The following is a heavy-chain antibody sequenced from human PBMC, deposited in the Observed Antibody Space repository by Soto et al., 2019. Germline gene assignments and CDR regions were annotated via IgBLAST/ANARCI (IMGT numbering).Heavy chain of an antibody. D-gene: IGHD3-10*02. CDR2: IYPRDSEI. V-gene: IGHV5-51*01. J-gene: IGHJ6*02. Sequence: EVQLVQSGAEVKRPGESLKISCTASGYSFTGFWIGWVRQMPGKGLEWMGIIYPRDSEIRYGPSFQGQVTISADTSISTAYLQWTRLTASDTAMYYCARHLEVLFHGRTAFYYGLDVWGQGTTVTVSS. CDR3: ARHLEVLFHGRTAFYYGLDV. CDR1: GYSFTGFW.